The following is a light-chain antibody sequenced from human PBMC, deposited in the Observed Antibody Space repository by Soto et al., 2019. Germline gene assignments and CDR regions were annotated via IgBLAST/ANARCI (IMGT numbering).Light chain of an antibody. V-gene: IGLV2-23*01. J-gene: IGLJ1*01. CDR2: EGS. CDR3: CSYVASSTSYV. Sequence: QSVLTQPASVSGSPGQSITISCTGTSSDVGSYNLVSWYQQLPGKAPKLMIYEGSKRPSGVSNRFSGSKSGNTASLTISGLQAEDEAVYYCCSYVASSTSYVFGTGTKVT. CDR1: SSDVGSYNL.